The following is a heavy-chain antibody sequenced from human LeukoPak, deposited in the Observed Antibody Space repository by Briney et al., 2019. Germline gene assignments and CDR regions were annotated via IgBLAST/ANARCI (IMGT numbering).Heavy chain of an antibody. V-gene: IGHV1-2*06. J-gene: IGHJ4*02. CDR1: GYTFTGYY. D-gene: IGHD6-13*01. CDR2: INPNSGGT. CDR3: ARAYSSSWLPNFDY. Sequence: ASVKVSCKASGYTFTGYYMHWVRQAPGQGLEWMGRINPNSGGTNYAQKFQGRVTMTRDTSISTAYMELSRLRSDDTAVYYCARAYSSSWLPNFDYWGQGTLVTVS.